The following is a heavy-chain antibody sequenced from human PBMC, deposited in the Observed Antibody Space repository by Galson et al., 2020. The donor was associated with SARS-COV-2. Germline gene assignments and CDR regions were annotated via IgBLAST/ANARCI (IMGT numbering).Heavy chain of an antibody. CDR1: GFTFSSYS. V-gene: IGHV3-48*01. CDR3: ARETTSDPYYYYYGMDV. J-gene: IGHJ6*02. CDR2: ISSSSSTI. Sequence: GESLKISCAASGFTFSSYSMNWVRQAPGKGLEWVSYISSSSSTIYYADSVKGRFTISRDNAKNSLYLQMNSLRAEDTAVYYCARETTSDPYYYYYGMDVWGQGTTVTVSS.